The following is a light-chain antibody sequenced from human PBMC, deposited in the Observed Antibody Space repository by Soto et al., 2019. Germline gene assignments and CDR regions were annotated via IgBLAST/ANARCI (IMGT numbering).Light chain of an antibody. CDR3: AAWDDSLSGVV. V-gene: IGLV1-47*01. CDR1: SSNIGSNY. J-gene: IGLJ2*01. Sequence: QSVLTQPPSASGTAGERVTISCSGSSSNIGSNYVYWYQQLPGTVPQLLIYRNSERPSGVPDRFSGSKSGTSASLAISGLRSEDEADYYCAAWDDSLSGVVFCGGSKLTVL. CDR2: RNS.